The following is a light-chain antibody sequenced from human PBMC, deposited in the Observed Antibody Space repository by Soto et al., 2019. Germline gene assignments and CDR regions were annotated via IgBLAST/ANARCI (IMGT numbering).Light chain of an antibody. V-gene: IGKV3-20*01. CDR3: QQYGSATRT. Sequence: VLTQSPGTVSLSPGERVTLSCRASQSCXSSYLALYPQKVGRAPRVLXDCASSRATGSPDRLSGSGSATDFTLPITRLEPEDFSVYYCQQYGSATRTFGQGTRLEIK. CDR2: CAS. CDR1: QSCXSSY. J-gene: IGKJ5*01.